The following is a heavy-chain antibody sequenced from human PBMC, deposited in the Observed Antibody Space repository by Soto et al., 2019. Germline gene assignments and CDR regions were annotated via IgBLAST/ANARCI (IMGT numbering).Heavy chain of an antibody. Sequence: EVQLVESGGGLVQPGGYLRLSCAASGFTFSSYSMNWVRQAPGKGLGWVSYISSSSSTIYYADSVKGRFTISRDNAKNSPYLQMNSLRAEDTSVYYCTSPISKYCSGGSCYNPLDYWGQGTLVTVSA. J-gene: IGHJ4*02. V-gene: IGHV3-48*01. CDR1: GFTFSSYS. CDR3: TSPISKYCSGGSCYNPLDY. CDR2: ISSSSSTI. D-gene: IGHD2-15*01.